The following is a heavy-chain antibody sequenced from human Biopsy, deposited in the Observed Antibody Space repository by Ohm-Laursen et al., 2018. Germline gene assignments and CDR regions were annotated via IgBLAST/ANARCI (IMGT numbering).Heavy chain of an antibody. V-gene: IGHV4-59*12. Sequence: SQTLSLTCTVSGGPIDSYYWSWIRQPPGKALEWIGYIYFTGRTSYNPSLKSRVTMSVNTSKKQFPLKLNSVTAADTAVYYCARGDYFDSNGYFWFDPWGQGTLVTVSS. D-gene: IGHD3-22*01. J-gene: IGHJ5*02. CDR3: ARGDYFDSNGYFWFDP. CDR1: GGPIDSYY. CDR2: IYFTGRT.